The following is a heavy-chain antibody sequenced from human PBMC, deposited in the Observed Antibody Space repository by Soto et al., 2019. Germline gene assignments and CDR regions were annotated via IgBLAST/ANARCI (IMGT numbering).Heavy chain of an antibody. CDR2: IYYSGTT. Sequence: PSETLSLTCTVSGASISTSSYYWAWIRQPPGKGLEWIGSIYYSGTTHHNPSLQSRVTMSIDTSKNHFSLRLNSVTESVTAADTAVYYCARHTPPPNWNSRGPFDYWGQGILVT. J-gene: IGHJ4*02. CDR1: GASISTSSYY. CDR3: ARHTPPPNWNSRGPFDY. D-gene: IGHD1-7*01. V-gene: IGHV4-39*01.